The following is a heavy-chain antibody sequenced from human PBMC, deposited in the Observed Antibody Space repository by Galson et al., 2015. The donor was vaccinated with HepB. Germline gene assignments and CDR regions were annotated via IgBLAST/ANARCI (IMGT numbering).Heavy chain of an antibody. Sequence: SVKVSCKASGYTFTSYYMHWVRQAPGQGLEWMGIINPSGGSTSYAQKFQGRVTMTRDTSTSTVYMELSSLRSEDTAVYYCARVVTRWLQNRWFDPWGQGTLVTVSS. J-gene: IGHJ5*02. CDR2: INPSGGST. V-gene: IGHV1-46*01. CDR3: ARVVTRWLQNRWFDP. D-gene: IGHD5-24*01. CDR1: GYTFTSYY.